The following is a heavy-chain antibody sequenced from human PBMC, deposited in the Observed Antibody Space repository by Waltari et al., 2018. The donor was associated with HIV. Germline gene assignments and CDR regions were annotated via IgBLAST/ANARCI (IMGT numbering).Heavy chain of an antibody. CDR2: INHSGKT. CDR1: GGSLNNFF. Sequence: QVQLQQWGAGLVKPAETLSLNCAVYGGSLNNFFWRFVCQSPGKGFGWFGEINHSGKTDYNPSLKGRVSLSIDPSKKQFYLELTSMTVADTAIYYCARRRWRTTMVFVVKGGVFDIWGQGTEVTVSS. CDR3: ARRRWRTTMVFVVKGGVFDI. D-gene: IGHD2-21*01. J-gene: IGHJ3*02. V-gene: IGHV4-34*02.